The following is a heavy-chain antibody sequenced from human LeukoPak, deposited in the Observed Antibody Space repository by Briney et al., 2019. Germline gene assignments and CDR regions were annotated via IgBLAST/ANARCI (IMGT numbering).Heavy chain of an antibody. CDR3: AKGRRECDY. Sequence: GESLKISCAASGFTFSSYAMSWVRQAPGKGLEWVSAISGSGGSTYYADSVKGRFTISRDNSKNTLYLQMNSLRAEDTAVYYCAKGRRECDYWGQGTLVTVSS. CDR2: ISGSGGST. V-gene: IGHV3-23*01. CDR1: GFTFSSYA. J-gene: IGHJ4*02. D-gene: IGHD3-3*01.